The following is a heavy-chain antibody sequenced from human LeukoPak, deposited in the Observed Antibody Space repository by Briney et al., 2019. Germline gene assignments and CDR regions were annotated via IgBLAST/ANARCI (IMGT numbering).Heavy chain of an antibody. D-gene: IGHD6-13*01. CDR1: GYTFSNYG. Sequence: ASVKVSCKASGYTFSNYGISWVRQAPGQGLEWMGWISAYNGDTNYAQELQGRVTMTTDTSTSTAYMELRSLRSDDTAVYYCARDLGQLADSLIGHWGQGTLVTVSS. CDR3: ARDLGQLADSLIGH. CDR2: ISAYNGDT. V-gene: IGHV1-18*01. J-gene: IGHJ5*02.